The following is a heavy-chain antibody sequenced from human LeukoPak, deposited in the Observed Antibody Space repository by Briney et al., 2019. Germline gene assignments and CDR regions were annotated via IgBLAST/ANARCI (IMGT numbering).Heavy chain of an antibody. Sequence: GASVKVSCKASGGTFSSYAISWVRQAPGQGLEWMGRIIPILGIANYAQKFLGRVTTTADKSTSTAYMELSSLRSEDTAVYYCARDLWRVAARPYYYYGMDVWGQGTTVTVSS. D-gene: IGHD6-13*01. V-gene: IGHV1-69*04. CDR3: ARDLWRVAARPYYYYGMDV. J-gene: IGHJ6*02. CDR1: GGTFSSYA. CDR2: IIPILGIA.